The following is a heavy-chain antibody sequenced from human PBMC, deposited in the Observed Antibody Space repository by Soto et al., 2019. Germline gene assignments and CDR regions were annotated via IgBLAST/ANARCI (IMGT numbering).Heavy chain of an antibody. CDR1: GGSFSGYY. CDR2: INHRGST. D-gene: IGHD5-12*01. CDR3: ARGGDSGYVL. J-gene: IGHJ4*02. Sequence: KPSETLSLTCAVYGGSFSGYYWSWIRQPPGKGLEWIGEINHRGSTKYNPSLKSRVTISIDTSKNQFSLKLSSVTAADTAVYYCARGGDSGYVLWGQGTLVTVSS. V-gene: IGHV4-34*01.